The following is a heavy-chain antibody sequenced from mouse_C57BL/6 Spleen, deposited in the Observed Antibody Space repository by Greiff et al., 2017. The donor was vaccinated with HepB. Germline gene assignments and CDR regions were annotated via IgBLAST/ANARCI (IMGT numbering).Heavy chain of an antibody. CDR2: INPGSGGT. J-gene: IGHJ3*01. V-gene: IGHV1-54*01. Sequence: VQLQQSGAELVRPGTSVKVSCKASGYAFTNYLIEWVKQRPGQGLEWIGVINPGSGGTNYNEKFKGKATLTADKSSSTAYMQLSSLTSEDSAVCFCARRTDAAWFAYWGQGTLVTVSA. CDR3: ARRTDAAWFAY. CDR1: GYAFTNYL.